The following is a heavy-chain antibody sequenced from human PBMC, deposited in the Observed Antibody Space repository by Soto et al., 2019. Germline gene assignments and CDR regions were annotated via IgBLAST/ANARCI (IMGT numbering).Heavy chain of an antibody. CDR1: GGSINGDY. CDR3: AKEDSRYFDS. CDR2: IYNSGST. V-gene: IGHV4-59*01. Sequence: TLSLTCTVSGGSINGDYWTWIRQPPGKGLEWIGYIYNSGSTNYNPSLKSRVTISVDTSKNQFSLKLNSVTAADTAVYYCAKEDSRYFDSWGQGTLVTVSS. J-gene: IGHJ4*02.